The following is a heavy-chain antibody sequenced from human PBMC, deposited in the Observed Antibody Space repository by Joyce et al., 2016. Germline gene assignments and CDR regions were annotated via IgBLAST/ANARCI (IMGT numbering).Heavy chain of an antibody. CDR3: AREIWGPRE. D-gene: IGHD3-16*01. CDR2: IKEDGGAQ. J-gene: IGHJ4*02. CDR1: GFTFTRYW. Sequence: EVQLVESGGGWVQPGESLTLSCAASGFTFTRYWMTWVRQAPGKGLEWVGNIKEDGGAQNSVDSVEGRFTISRDNARNSVYLHISSLGGDDTAVYYCAREIWGPREWGQGTLVTVSS. V-gene: IGHV3-7*01.